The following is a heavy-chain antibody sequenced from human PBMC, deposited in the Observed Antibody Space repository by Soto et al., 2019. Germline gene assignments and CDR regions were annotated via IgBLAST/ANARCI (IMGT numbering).Heavy chain of an antibody. CDR1: GDSISSDGYH. V-gene: IGHV4-30-4*01. D-gene: IGHD2-8*01. CDR2: IYNGGRT. Sequence: SETLSLTCTVSGDSISSDGYHWSWIRQSPGKGLEWIGYIYNGGRTFYRPSLESRINMSLDATKNSYSLRLTSVTAADTAVYYCTRAPVGMDSINFFDHWGQGILVTVSS. CDR3: TRAPVGMDSINFFDH. J-gene: IGHJ4*02.